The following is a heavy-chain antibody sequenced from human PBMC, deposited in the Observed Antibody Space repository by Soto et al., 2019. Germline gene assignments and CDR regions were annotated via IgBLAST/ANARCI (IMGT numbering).Heavy chain of an antibody. J-gene: IGHJ4*02. CDR3: ARVPAATEIDY. V-gene: IGHV4-34*01. Sequence: PLETLSLTCAVYGGSFSGYYWSWIRQPPGKGLEWIGEINHSGSTNYNPSLKSRVTISVDTSKNQFSLKLSSVTAADTAVYYCARVPAATEIDYWGQGTLVTVSS. D-gene: IGHD2-2*01. CDR1: GGSFSGYY. CDR2: INHSGST.